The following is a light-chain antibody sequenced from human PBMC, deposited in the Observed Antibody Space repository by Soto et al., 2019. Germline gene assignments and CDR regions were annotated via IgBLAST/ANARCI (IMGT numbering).Light chain of an antibody. CDR3: AAWDDSLNGVV. CDR2: YDD. CDR1: SSNIGNSA. V-gene: IGLV1-36*01. Sequence: QSVLTQPPSVSEAPRQRVTISCSGSSSNIGNSAVNWYQQLPGKAPKLLIYYDDLVPSGVSDRFSGSKSGTSASLAISGLQSEDEADYYCAAWDDSLNGVVFGGGTKLTVL. J-gene: IGLJ2*01.